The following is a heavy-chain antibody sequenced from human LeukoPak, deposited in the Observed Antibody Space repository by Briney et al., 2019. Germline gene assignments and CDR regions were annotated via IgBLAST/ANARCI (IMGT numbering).Heavy chain of an antibody. CDR3: ARRTGYYYYYYMDV. CDR1: GYSISSGYY. J-gene: IGHJ6*03. CDR2: IYHSGST. V-gene: IGHV4-38-2*01. D-gene: IGHD4-17*01. Sequence: PSETLSLTCAVSGYSISSGYYWGWIRQPPGKGLEWTGSIYHSGSTYYNPSLKSRVTISVDTSKNQFSLKLSSVTAADTAVYYCARRTGYYYYYYMDVWGKGTTVTVSS.